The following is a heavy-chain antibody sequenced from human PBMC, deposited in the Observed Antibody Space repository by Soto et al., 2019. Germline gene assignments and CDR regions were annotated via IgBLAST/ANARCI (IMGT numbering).Heavy chain of an antibody. CDR2: IYWSGDE. D-gene: IGHD6-6*01. J-gene: IGHJ3*02. Sequence: QGTLKESGPTLVKPTQTLTLTCSFSGFSLSTSGVGGGWIRQSQGKALEWLALIYWSGDEHYRPSLKSRLSISKDTSNNHVVLIMTDMDPVDTATYYCARGLATLPVFAFDIWGQGTMVTVSS. CDR3: ARGLATLPVFAFDI. CDR1: GFSLSTSGVG. V-gene: IGHV2-5*01.